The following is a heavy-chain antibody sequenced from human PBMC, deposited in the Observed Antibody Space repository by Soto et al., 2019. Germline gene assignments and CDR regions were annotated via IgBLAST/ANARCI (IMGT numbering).Heavy chain of an antibody. CDR3: ARHYGGNSDSWRRPLHYSNYDMDV. V-gene: IGHV5-10-1*01. Sequence: PGESLKISCKGSGYSFTSYWISWVRQMPGKGLEWMGRIDPSDSYTNYSPSFQGHVTISADKSISTAYLQWSSLKASDTAMYYCARHYGGNSDSWRRPLHYSNYDMDVWGQGTTVTVSS. D-gene: IGHD2-15*01. CDR1: GYSFTSYW. J-gene: IGHJ6*02. CDR2: IDPSDSYT.